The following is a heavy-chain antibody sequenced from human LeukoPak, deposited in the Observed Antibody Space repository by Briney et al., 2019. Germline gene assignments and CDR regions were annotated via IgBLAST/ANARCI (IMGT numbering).Heavy chain of an antibody. J-gene: IGHJ4*02. Sequence: ASETLSLTCTVSGGSISGYYYWTWIRQPPGKGLEWIGYISYTGSTSYNPSLKSRLTISLDTSKNQFSLKLSSVTAADTAVYYCARQAYCGGGSCYPFHYWGQGTLVTVSS. CDR2: ISYTGST. D-gene: IGHD2-15*01. CDR3: ARQAYCGGGSCYPFHY. CDR1: GGSISGYY. V-gene: IGHV4-59*08.